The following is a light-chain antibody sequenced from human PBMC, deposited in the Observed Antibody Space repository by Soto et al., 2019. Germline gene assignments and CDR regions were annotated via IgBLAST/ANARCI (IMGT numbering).Light chain of an antibody. Sequence: QSVLTQPPSVSGAPGQRVTISCTGGRYNIGAGYEVHWYQQFPGRAPQLLIYGNDNRPSGVPDRFSGSKGATSASLAITGLQAEDEAYYYCQSYDSVLTVPVFGGGTKLTVL. CDR2: GND. J-gene: IGLJ3*02. V-gene: IGLV1-40*01. CDR3: QSYDSVLTVPV. CDR1: RYNIGAGYE.